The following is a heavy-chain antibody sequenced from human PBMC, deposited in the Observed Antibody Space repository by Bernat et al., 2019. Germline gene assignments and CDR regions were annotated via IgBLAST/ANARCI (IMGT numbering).Heavy chain of an antibody. Sequence: EVQLVETGGGLIQPGGSLRLSCAASGFTVSSNYMSWVRQAPGKGLEWVSVIYSGGSTYYADSVKGRFTISRDNSKNTLYLQMNSLRAEDTVVYYCATGIIATNTFDIWGQGTMVTVSS. D-gene: IGHD3-16*01. CDR1: GFTVSSNY. CDR2: IYSGGST. V-gene: IGHV3-53*02. CDR3: ATGIIATNTFDI. J-gene: IGHJ3*02.